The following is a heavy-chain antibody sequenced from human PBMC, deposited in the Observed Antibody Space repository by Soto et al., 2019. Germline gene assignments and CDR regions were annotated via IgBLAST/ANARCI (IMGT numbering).Heavy chain of an antibody. Sequence: ASVKVSCKASGYTFTSYDINWVRQATGQGLEWMGWMNPNSGNTGYAQKFQGRVTMTRNTSISTAYMELSSLRSEDTAVYYCARGLRITMIVVPGVFDPWGQRTLVTVSS. V-gene: IGHV1-8*01. CDR3: ARGLRITMIVVPGVFDP. D-gene: IGHD3-22*01. J-gene: IGHJ5*02. CDR2: MNPNSGNT. CDR1: GYTFTSYD.